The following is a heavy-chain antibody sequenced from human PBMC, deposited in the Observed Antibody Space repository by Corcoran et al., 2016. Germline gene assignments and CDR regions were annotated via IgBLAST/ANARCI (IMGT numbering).Heavy chain of an antibody. V-gene: IGHV3-21*01. D-gene: IGHD3-16*02. CDR1: GFTFSSYS. CDR3: ARDWYYDYVWGSYRQSCFGY. CDR2: ISSSSSYI. J-gene: IGHJ4*02. Sequence: EVQLVESGGGLVKPGGSLRLSCAASGFTFSSYSMNWVRQAPGKGLEWVSSISSSSSYIYYAASVKGRFTISRDNAKNSLYLQMNSLKTEETAVYYCARDWYYDYVWGSYRQSCFGYWGQGTLVTVSS.